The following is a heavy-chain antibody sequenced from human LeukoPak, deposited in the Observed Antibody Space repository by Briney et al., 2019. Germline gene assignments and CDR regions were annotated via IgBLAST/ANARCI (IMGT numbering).Heavy chain of an antibody. CDR1: GFILSDHY. CDR3: AKFTTVNMYFHH. Sequence: GGSLRLSCAASGFILSDHYMDWVRQAPGKGLEWVSGISGSGGRTDYADSVKGRFTISRDNSKNTLYLQMNSLRAEDTAVYYCAKFTTVNMYFHHWGQGTLVTVSS. V-gene: IGHV3-23*01. J-gene: IGHJ1*01. CDR2: ISGSGGRT. D-gene: IGHD4-11*01.